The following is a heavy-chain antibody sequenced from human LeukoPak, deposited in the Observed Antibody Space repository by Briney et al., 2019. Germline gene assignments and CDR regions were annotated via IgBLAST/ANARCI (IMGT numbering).Heavy chain of an antibody. CDR1: GGSISSSSYY. Sequence: SETLSLTCTVSGGSISSSSYYWGWIRQPPGKGLEWIGSIYYSGSTYYNPSLKSRVTISVDTSKNQFSLKLSSVTAADTAVYYCAKGVWRSDIVVVVAATPAGFDPWGQGTLVTVSP. CDR2: IYYSGST. J-gene: IGHJ5*02. V-gene: IGHV4-39*01. D-gene: IGHD2-15*01. CDR3: AKGVWRSDIVVVVAATPAGFDP.